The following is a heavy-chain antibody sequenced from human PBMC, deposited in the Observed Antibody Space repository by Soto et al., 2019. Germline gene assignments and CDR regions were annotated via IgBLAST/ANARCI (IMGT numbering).Heavy chain of an antibody. D-gene: IGHD3-3*01. CDR2: IYYSGST. CDR1: GGSISSSSYY. V-gene: IGHV4-39*01. Sequence: SETLSLTCTVSGGSISSSSYYWGWIRQPPGKGLEWIGSIYYSGSTYYNPSLKSRVTISVDTSKNQFSLKLSSVTAADTAVYYCARSRYYDFWSGYPYGMDVWGQGTTVTVSS. CDR3: ARSRYYDFWSGYPYGMDV. J-gene: IGHJ6*02.